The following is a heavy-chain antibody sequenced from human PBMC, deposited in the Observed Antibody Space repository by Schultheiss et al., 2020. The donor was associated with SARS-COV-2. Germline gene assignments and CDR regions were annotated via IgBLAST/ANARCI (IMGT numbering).Heavy chain of an antibody. CDR2: ISWNSGSI. CDR3: ARDNTYFGPMDV. V-gene: IGHV3-9*01. Sequence: GGSLRLSCAASGFTFDDYAMHWVRQAPGKGLEWVSGISWNSGSIGYADSVKGRFTISRDNAKNSLSLQMNSLRAEDTAVYYCARDNTYFGPMDVWGQGTTVTVSS. CDR1: GFTFDDYA. D-gene: IGHD2/OR15-2a*01. J-gene: IGHJ6*02.